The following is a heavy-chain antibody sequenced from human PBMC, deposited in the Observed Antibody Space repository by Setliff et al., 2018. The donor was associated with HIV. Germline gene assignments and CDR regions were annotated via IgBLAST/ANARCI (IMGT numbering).Heavy chain of an antibody. CDR2: IYYSGST. J-gene: IGHJ4*02. CDR3: IIAYSSGWLAPMGFDS. CDR1: AGSIRSSTYY. V-gene: IGHV4-39*01. D-gene: IGHD6-19*01. Sequence: PSETLSLTCTVSAGSIRSSTYYWAWIRQPPGKGLEWIGTIYYSGSTYYNPSLKSRATISVDMSENQFSLRLSSVTAADTAVYYCIIAYSSGWLAPMGFDSWGQGTLVTVSS.